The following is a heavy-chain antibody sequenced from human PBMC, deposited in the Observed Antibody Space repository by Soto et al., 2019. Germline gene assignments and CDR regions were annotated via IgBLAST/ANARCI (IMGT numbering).Heavy chain of an antibody. D-gene: IGHD4-17*01. CDR3: ARPDYGDYMGYYYGMDV. V-gene: IGHV4-59*01. J-gene: IGHJ6*01. Sequence: SETLSVTCTFSGGSISSYYWGWIRQPPGKGLDWIGYIYYSGSTNYNPSLKSRVTISVDTSKNQFSLKLSSVTAADTAVYYCARPDYGDYMGYYYGMDVWGQGTPVTVSS. CDR1: GGSISSYY. CDR2: IYYSGST.